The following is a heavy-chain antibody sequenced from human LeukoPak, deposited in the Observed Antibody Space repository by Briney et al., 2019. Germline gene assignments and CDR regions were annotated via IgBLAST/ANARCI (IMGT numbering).Heavy chain of an antibody. CDR1: GGTFSSYA. J-gene: IGHJ6*02. CDR2: IIPIFGTA. CDR3: ARDRPNYYYYGMDV. V-gene: IGHV1-69*13. Sequence: GASVKVSCKASGGTFSSYAISWVRQAPGQGLEWMGGIIPIFGTANYAQKFQGRVTITADESTSTAYMELSSLRSEDTAVYYCARDRPNYYYYGMDVWGQGTTVTVSS.